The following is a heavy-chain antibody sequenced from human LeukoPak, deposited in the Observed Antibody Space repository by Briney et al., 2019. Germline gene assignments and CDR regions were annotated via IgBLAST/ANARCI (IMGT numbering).Heavy chain of an antibody. CDR2: IYDSGSA. J-gene: IGHJ3*02. Sequence: SETLSLTCTVSSGSISSYYWSWIRQPPGKGLEWIGYIYDSGSAYYNPSLKSRVTISVDTSKNQLSLKLSSVTAADTAVYYCARGQSDAFDIWGQGTMVTVSS. CDR3: ARGQSDAFDI. CDR1: SGSISSYY. V-gene: IGHV4-30-4*01.